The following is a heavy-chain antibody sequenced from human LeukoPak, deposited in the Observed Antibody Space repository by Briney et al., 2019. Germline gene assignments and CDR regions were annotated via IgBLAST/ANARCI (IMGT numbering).Heavy chain of an antibody. CDR3: AGAFDY. CDR2: IRYDASNK. J-gene: IGHJ4*02. CDR1: GFTFSSYD. Sequence: PGGSLRLSCAASGFTFSSYDMHWVRQAPGKGLEWVAFIRYDASNKYYADPVKGRFTISRDNSENTLYLQMNSLGVEDTAVYFCAGAFDYWGQGTLVTVSS. V-gene: IGHV3-30*02.